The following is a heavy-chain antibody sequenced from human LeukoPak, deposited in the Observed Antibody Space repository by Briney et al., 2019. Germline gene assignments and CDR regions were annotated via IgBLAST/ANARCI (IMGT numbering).Heavy chain of an antibody. CDR3: ARHGEYCSSTSCYEGFDY. J-gene: IGHJ4*02. Sequence: GESLKISCKGSGYSFTSYWIGWVRQMPGKGLEWMGIIYPGDSDTRYSPSFQGQVTISADKSISTAYLQWSSLKASDTAMYYCARHGEYCSSTSCYEGFDYWGQGTLVTVSP. CDR2: IYPGDSDT. CDR1: GYSFTSYW. D-gene: IGHD2-2*01. V-gene: IGHV5-51*01.